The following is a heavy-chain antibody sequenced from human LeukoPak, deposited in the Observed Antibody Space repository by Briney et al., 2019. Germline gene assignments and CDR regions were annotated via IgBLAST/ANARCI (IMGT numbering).Heavy chain of an antibody. CDR3: ARAAVYGHYAFWFDP. D-gene: IGHD4-17*01. CDR1: GGSISSSSHY. V-gene: IGHV4-39*07. J-gene: IGHJ5*02. Sequence: SETLSLTCTVSGGSISSSSHYWGWIRQPPGKGLEWIGTIYYSGSTHNNPSLKSRVTISVDTSKNQISLKLSSVTAADTAVYYCARAAVYGHYAFWFDPWGQGTLVTVSS. CDR2: IYYSGST.